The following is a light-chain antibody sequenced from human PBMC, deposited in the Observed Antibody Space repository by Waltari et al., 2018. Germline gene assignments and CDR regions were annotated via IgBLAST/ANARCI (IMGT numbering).Light chain of an antibody. J-gene: IGKJ4*01. Sequence: EILVPQSPATLSVSPGERATPSCRASQSVSSNLAWYQQKPGQAPRLLIYGASTRATGIPARFSGSGSGTEFTLTISSLQSEDFAVYYCQQYNNWRALTFGGGTKVEIK. CDR2: GAS. V-gene: IGKV3-15*01. CDR3: QQYNNWRALT. CDR1: QSVSSN.